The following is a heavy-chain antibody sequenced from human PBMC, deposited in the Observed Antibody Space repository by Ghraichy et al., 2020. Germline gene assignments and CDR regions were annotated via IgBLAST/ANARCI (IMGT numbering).Heavy chain of an antibody. CDR1: GFTFRNYW. D-gene: IGHD1-26*01. V-gene: IGHV3-74*03. CDR2: INSDGGA. Sequence: GGSLRLSCSVSGFTFRNYWMHWVRQAPGQGLVWVSRINSDGGATYATSVKGRFTISRANPKNTLYLQINSLRAEDTAVYYCVRDSLLWELDQWGQGTLVTVSS. J-gene: IGHJ4*02. CDR3: VRDSLLWELDQ.